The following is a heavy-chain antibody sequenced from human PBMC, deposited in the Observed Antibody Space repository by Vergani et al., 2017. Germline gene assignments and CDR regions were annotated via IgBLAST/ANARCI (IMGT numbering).Heavy chain of an antibody. D-gene: IGHD2-21*02. J-gene: IGHJ4*02. V-gene: IGHV4-31*03. CDR2: IYYSGST. Sequence: QVQLQESGPGLVTSSQPLYLTCTVSGDSISRGGYYWNWIRQHPGKGLEWIGYIYYSGSTNYNSSLKSRVSMSVDTSKNQFSLRLSSVTAADTAVYYCAREVGTEGFDYWGQGTLVTVSS. CDR3: AREVGTEGFDY. CDR1: GDSISRGGYY.